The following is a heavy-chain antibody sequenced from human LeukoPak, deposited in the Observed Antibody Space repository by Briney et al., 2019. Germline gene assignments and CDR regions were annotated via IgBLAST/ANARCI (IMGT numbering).Heavy chain of an antibody. D-gene: IGHD2-2*01. J-gene: IGHJ5*02. Sequence: GGSLRLSCTASGFKFDYYDMSWVRQVPGKGLEWASGITWNGDKTGYADSVRGRFAISRNNTKKSLYLQMSSLRAEDTALYYCARDPFCISSTGCYFEDCFDPWGPGTQVTVPS. CDR1: GFKFDYYD. CDR3: ARDPFCISSTGCYFEDCFDP. V-gene: IGHV3-20*04. CDR2: ITWNGDKT.